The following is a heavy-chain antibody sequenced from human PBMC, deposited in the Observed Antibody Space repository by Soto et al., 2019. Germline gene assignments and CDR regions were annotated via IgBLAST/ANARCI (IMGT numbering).Heavy chain of an antibody. CDR1: GGSISSGDYY. V-gene: IGHV4-30-4*01. D-gene: IGHD6-19*01. Sequence: SETLSLTCTVSGGSISSGDYYWSWIRQPPGKGLEWIGYIYYSGSTYYNPSLKSRVTISVDTSKNQFSLKLSSVTAADTAVYYCARVRAGQWLSFEWYGPADNWFDPWGQGTLVTVSS. CDR2: IYYSGST. J-gene: IGHJ5*02. CDR3: ARVRAGQWLSFEWYGPADNWFDP.